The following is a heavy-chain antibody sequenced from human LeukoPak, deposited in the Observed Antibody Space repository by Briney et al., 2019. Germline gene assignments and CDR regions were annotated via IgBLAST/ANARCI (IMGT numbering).Heavy chain of an antibody. CDR1: GFIFSDYV. CDR3: AKDLRRRYYFGSGSRGGTFDI. J-gene: IGHJ3*02. Sequence: PGRSLRLSCAASGFIFSDYVMQWVRQAPGKGLERVAAISYDGSNKYYADSVKGRFTISRDNSKNTLYLQMNSLRAEDTAVYYCAKDLRRRYYFGSGSRGGTFDIWGQGTMVTVSS. V-gene: IGHV3-30*18. D-gene: IGHD3-10*01. CDR2: ISYDGSNK.